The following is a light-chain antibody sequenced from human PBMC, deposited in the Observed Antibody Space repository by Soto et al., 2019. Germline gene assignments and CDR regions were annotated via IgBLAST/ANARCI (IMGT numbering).Light chain of an antibody. Sequence: PRSVSGSPGQSVTISCSGTSSDVGGYKYVSWYQQHPGKAPELMIYDVNKRPSGVPDRFSGSKSGNTASLTISGLQAEDEADYYCCSYAGSYTYVFGTGTKVTVL. CDR1: SSDVGGYKY. V-gene: IGLV2-11*01. J-gene: IGLJ1*01. CDR2: DVN. CDR3: CSYAGSYTYV.